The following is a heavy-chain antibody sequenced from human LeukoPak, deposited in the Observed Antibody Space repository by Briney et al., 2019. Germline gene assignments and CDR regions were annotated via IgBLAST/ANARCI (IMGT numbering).Heavy chain of an antibody. J-gene: IGHJ4*02. CDR3: ARDWQHMATVIYYFDY. V-gene: IGHV3-33*02. CDR2: IWYDGSNK. Sequence: GGSLRLSCAASGFTFSSYGMHWVRQAPGKGLEWAAVIWYDGSNKYYADSAKGRFTISRDNSKNTLFLQMDSLRAEDTAVYYCARDWQHMATVIYYFDYWGQGTLVTVSS. D-gene: IGHD4-17*01. CDR1: GFTFSSYG.